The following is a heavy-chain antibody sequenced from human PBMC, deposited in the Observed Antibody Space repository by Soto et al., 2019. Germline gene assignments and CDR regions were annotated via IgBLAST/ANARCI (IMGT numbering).Heavy chain of an antibody. CDR3: ARNYYDSSGYYPRVPLFY. D-gene: IGHD3-22*01. V-gene: IGHV1-18*01. CDR1: GYTFTSYG. CDR2: ISAYNGNT. Sequence: GASVKVSCKASGYTFTSYGISWVRQAPGQGLEWMGWISAYNGNTNYAQKLQGRVTMTTDTSTSTAYMELRSLRSDDTAVYYCARNYYDSSGYYPRVPLFYWGQGTLVTVSS. J-gene: IGHJ4*02.